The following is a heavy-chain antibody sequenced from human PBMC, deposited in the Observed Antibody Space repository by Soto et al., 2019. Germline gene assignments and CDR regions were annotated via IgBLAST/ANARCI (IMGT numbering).Heavy chain of an antibody. CDR1: GGTFSSYA. CDR2: IIPIFGTA. D-gene: IGHD2-2*02. J-gene: IGHJ6*02. Sequence: SVKVSCKASGGTFSSYAISWVRQAPGQGLEWMGGIIPIFGTANYAQKFQGRVTITADKSTSTAYMELSSLRSEDTAVYYCARDIRPYCSSTSCYKYGMDVWGQGTTVTVSS. V-gene: IGHV1-69*06. CDR3: ARDIRPYCSSTSCYKYGMDV.